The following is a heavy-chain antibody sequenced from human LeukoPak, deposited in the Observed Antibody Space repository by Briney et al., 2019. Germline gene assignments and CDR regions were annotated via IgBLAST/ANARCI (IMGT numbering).Heavy chain of an antibody. V-gene: IGHV4-39*01. CDR3: ARQKSGSYGLFDY. Sequence: SETLSLTCTVSGGSISSSSHYWGWIRQPPGKGLEWIGSIYYSGSTYYNPSLKSRVTISVDTSKNQFSLKLSSVTAADTSVYYCARQKSGSYGLFDYWGRGTLVTVSS. CDR1: GGSISSSSHY. D-gene: IGHD1-26*01. CDR2: IYYSGST. J-gene: IGHJ4*02.